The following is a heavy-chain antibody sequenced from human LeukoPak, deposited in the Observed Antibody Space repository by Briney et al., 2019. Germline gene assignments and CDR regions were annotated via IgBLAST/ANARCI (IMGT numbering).Heavy chain of an antibody. Sequence: SVKVSCKASGFTFTSSAMQWVRQARGQRLEWIGWIVVGSGNTNYAQKFQERVTITRDMSTSTAYMELSSLRSQDTAVYYCARAAVGRYGYDMDVWGKGTTVTISS. CDR1: GFTFTSSA. CDR3: ARAAVGRYGYDMDV. CDR2: IVVGSGNT. J-gene: IGHJ6*03. D-gene: IGHD5-18*01. V-gene: IGHV1-58*02.